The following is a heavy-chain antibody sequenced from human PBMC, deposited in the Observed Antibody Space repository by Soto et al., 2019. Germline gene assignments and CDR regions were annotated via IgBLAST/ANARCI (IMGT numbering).Heavy chain of an antibody. CDR3: ASAAREYYYYGMDV. CDR1: GLTFSSYA. CDR2: ISGSGGST. V-gene: IGHV3-23*01. Sequence: EVQLLASGGGLVQPGGSLRLSCAASGLTFSSYAMNWVRQAPGKGLEWVSAISGSGGSTYYAVSVKGRFTISRDNSKNTLYLQMNSLRAEDTAVYYCASAAREYYYYGMDVWGQGTTVTVSS. J-gene: IGHJ6*02.